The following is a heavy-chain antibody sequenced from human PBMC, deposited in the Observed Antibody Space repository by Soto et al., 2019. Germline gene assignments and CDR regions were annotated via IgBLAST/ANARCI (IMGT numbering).Heavy chain of an antibody. CDR1: GGTFSSYA. CDR2: IIPIFGTA. V-gene: IGHV1-69*01. D-gene: IGHD2-2*02. CDR3: ARARYIVVVPAAIEERMDV. J-gene: IGHJ6*02. Sequence: QVQLVQSGAEVKKPGSSLKVSCKASGGTFSSYAISWVRQAPGQGLEWRGGIIPIFGTANYAQKFQGRVTITADESTRTAYMELSSLRSEDTAVYYCARARYIVVVPAAIEERMDVWGQGTTVTVSS.